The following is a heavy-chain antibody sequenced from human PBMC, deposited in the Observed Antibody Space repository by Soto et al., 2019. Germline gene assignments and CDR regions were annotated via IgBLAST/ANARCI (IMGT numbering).Heavy chain of an antibody. CDR2: LVVGSGNT. CDR1: GFMFTSSA. V-gene: IGHV1-58*01. Sequence: SVKASCKISGFMFTSSAVQWVRQARGQRLEWIGWLVVGSGNTHYAQHFQERVTLTRDMSTGTAYMELSSQRSEDTAVYYCAAVRVLQFWKWLPAYGDYWGQGTLVTVSS. CDR3: AAVRVLQFWKWLPAYGDY. D-gene: IGHD3-3*01. J-gene: IGHJ4*02.